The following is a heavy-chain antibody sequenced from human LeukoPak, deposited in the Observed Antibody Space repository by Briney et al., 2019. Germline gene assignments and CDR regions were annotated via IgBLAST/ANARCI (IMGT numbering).Heavy chain of an antibody. D-gene: IGHD6-13*01. Sequence: GGSLRLSCAASGFTFSSYWMHWVRQAPGNGLVWVSRINSDGSSTRYADSVKGRFTISRDNAKNTLYLQMNSLRAEDTPVYYCARDWYSSSWCSCFDYWGQGTLVTVSS. CDR1: GFTFSSYW. CDR3: ARDWYSSSWCSCFDY. V-gene: IGHV3-74*01. CDR2: INSDGSST. J-gene: IGHJ4*02.